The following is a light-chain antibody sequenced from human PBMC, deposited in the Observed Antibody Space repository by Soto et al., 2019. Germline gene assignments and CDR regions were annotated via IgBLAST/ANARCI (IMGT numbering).Light chain of an antibody. J-gene: IGKJ1*01. CDR2: DAS. CDR3: QQYYNWPRT. CDR1: QNVSSY. V-gene: IGKV3D-15*01. Sequence: VLTQSPATLSLSPGERATLSCRASQNVSSYLAWYQQKPGQAPRLLIYDASNRASGIPDRISGSGSGTEFTLTISSMRSEDFAVYFCQQYYNWPRTFGQGTKVDIK.